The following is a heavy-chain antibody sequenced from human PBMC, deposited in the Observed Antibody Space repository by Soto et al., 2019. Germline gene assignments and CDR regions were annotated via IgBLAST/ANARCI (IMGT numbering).Heavy chain of an antibody. CDR1: GFTFSSYA. J-gene: IGHJ4*02. CDR3: ARATMVRGVIQDY. CDR2: ISSNGGST. D-gene: IGHD3-10*01. Sequence: EVQLVESGGGLVQPGGSLRLSCAASGFTFSSYAMHWVRQAPGKGLEYVSAISSNGGSTYYANSVKSRFTISRDNSKNTLYLQMGSLRAEDMAVYYCARATMVRGVIQDYWGQGTLVTVSS. V-gene: IGHV3-64*01.